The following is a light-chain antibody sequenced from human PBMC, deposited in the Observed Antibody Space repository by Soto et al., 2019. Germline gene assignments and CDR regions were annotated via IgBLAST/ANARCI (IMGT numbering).Light chain of an antibody. CDR2: GNS. CDR3: QSYDSSLSVLV. Sequence: QSVLTQPPSVSGAPGQRVTISCTGRSSNIGAGYDVPWYQQLPGTAPKLLIYGNSNRTSGVPDRFSGSKSGTSASLAITGLQAEDEAEYYCQSYDSSLSVLVFGGGTKLTVL. J-gene: IGLJ2*01. CDR1: SSNIGAGYD. V-gene: IGLV1-40*01.